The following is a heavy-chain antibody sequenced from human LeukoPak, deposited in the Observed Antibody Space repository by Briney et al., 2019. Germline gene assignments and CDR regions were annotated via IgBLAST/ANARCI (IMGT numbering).Heavy chain of an antibody. V-gene: IGHV1-8*01. J-gene: IGHJ4*02. D-gene: IGHD3-22*01. CDR2: MNPNSGNT. Sequence: ASVKVSCKASGYTFTSYDVNWVRQATGQGLEWMGWMNPNSGNTVYAQKFQGRVTMTRNTSISTAYMELSSLRSEDTAVYYCPRGIVAYYYDSSGTAWDYWGQGTLVTISS. CDR3: PRGIVAYYYDSSGTAWDY. CDR1: GYTFTSYD.